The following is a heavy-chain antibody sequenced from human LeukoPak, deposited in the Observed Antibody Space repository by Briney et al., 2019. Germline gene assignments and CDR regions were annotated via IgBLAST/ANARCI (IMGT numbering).Heavy chain of an antibody. Sequence: GGSLRLSCAASGFTFSSYWMHWVRQAPGKGLVWVPRINSDGSSTSYADSVKGRFTISRDNAKNTLYLQMNSPRAEDTAVYYCARDSPPIAVSRGLAVDYWGQGTLVTVSS. CDR2: INSDGSST. CDR1: GFTFSSYW. J-gene: IGHJ4*02. V-gene: IGHV3-74*01. D-gene: IGHD6-19*01. CDR3: ARDSPPIAVSRGLAVDY.